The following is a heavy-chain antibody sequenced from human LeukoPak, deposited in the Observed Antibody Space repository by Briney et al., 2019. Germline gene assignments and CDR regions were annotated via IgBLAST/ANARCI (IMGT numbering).Heavy chain of an antibody. J-gene: IGHJ6*02. Sequence: SETLSLTCAVYGGAFSGYCWNWIRQPPGKGLEWIGEMNHSGTTKHNPSLKSRVSISVDTSKSQISLKLTSVTAADTAVYYCARGYGSGSLPYGMDVGGQGTTVTVS. CDR3: ARGYGSGSLPYGMDV. CDR2: MNHSGTT. CDR1: GGAFSGYC. D-gene: IGHD3-10*01. V-gene: IGHV4-34*01.